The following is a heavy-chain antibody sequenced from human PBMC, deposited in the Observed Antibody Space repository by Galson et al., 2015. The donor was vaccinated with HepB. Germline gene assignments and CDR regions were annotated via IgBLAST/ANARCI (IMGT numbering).Heavy chain of an antibody. V-gene: IGHV3-7*03. CDR3: ARDWYYDSSGYYKRSPFDY. D-gene: IGHD3-22*01. J-gene: IGHJ4*02. Sequence: SLRLSCAASGFTFSSYWMSWVRQAPGKGLEWVANIKQDGSEKYYVDSVKGRFTISRDNAKNSLYLQMNSLRAEDTAVYYCARDWYYDSSGYYKRSPFDYWGQGTLVTVSS. CDR2: IKQDGSEK. CDR1: GFTFSSYW.